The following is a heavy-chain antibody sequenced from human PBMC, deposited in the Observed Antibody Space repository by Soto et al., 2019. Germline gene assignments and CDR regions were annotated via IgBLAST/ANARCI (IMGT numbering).Heavy chain of an antibody. CDR2: IYYSGIS. V-gene: IGHV4-31*03. J-gene: IGHJ4*02. CDR3: ARGGYCSCGSCYLRPLGF. CDR1: GGSISSGGYY. Sequence: QVQLQESGTGLVKPSQTLSLTCTVSGGSISSGGYYWNWIRQHPGKGLEWIGYIYYSGISYYNPSLESRVTISVDTSKNQFSLKLSSVTAADTAVYYCARGGYCSCGSCYLRPLGFWGQGTLVTVSS. D-gene: IGHD2-15*01.